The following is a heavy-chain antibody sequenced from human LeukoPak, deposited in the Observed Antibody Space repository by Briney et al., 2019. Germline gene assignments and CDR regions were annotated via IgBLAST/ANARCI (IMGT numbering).Heavy chain of an antibody. CDR2: INHSGST. CDR1: GGSFSGYY. V-gene: IGHV4-34*01. Sequence: SETLSLTCAVYGGSFSGYYWSWIRQPPGKGLEWIGEINHSGSTNYNPSLKSRVTISVDTSKNQFSLKLSSVTAADTAVYYCARALRGRQFDYWGQGTLDTVSS. CDR3: ARALRGRQFDY. J-gene: IGHJ4*02.